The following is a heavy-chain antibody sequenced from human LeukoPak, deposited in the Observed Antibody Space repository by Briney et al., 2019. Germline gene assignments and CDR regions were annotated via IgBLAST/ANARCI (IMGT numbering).Heavy chain of an antibody. D-gene: IGHD2-15*01. J-gene: IGHJ5*02. V-gene: IGHV4-38-2*02. CDR1: GFSISSHYY. CDR3: ARAPHNCSGDRCYSRWFDP. CDR2: ISYSGNT. Sequence: SETLSLTCSVSGFSISSHYYWGWIRQPPGKGLEWIGSISYSGNTYYNPSLKSRVTISVDTSRNQFSLKMTSVTAADTAVYYCARAPHNCSGDRCYSRWFDPWGQGTLVVVSS.